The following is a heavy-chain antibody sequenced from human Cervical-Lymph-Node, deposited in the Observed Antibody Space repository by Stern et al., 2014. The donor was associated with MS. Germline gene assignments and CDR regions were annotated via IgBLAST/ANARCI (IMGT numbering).Heavy chain of an antibody. CDR3: ARGTHCSGGSCYSSDYFDY. J-gene: IGHJ4*02. CDR1: GFTFSSYD. Sequence: EVQLVESGGGLVQPGGSLRLSCAASGFTFSSYDMHWVRQATGKGLEWVSAIGTAGDTYYPVSVKGRFTIARENAKNSLYLQMNSLRAGDTAVYYCARGTHCSGGSCYSSDYFDYWGQGTLVTVSS. V-gene: IGHV3-13*01. D-gene: IGHD2-15*01. CDR2: IGTAGDT.